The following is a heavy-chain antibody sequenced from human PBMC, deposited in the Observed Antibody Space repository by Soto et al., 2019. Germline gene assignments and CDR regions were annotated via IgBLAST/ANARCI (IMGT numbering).Heavy chain of an antibody. D-gene: IGHD3-10*01. Sequence: QVQLVQSGAEVKKPGASVKVSCKASGYTFTSYGISWVRQAPGQGLEWMGWISAYNGNTNYAQKLQGRVTMTTGTSRSTAYMELRSLRSDDTAVYYCAREKGIITMVRGVDTFFDYWGQGTLVTVSS. J-gene: IGHJ4*02. CDR1: GYTFTSYG. CDR2: ISAYNGNT. CDR3: AREKGIITMVRGVDTFFDY. V-gene: IGHV1-18*01.